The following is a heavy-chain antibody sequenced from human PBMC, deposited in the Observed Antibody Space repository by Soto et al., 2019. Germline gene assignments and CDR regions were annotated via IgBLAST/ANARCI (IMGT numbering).Heavy chain of an antibody. CDR2: IKQDGSAK. V-gene: IGHV3-7*01. D-gene: IGHD6-19*01. CDR1: GFTFSSYW. CDR3: ARIAVAANKPNYYYYGMDV. J-gene: IGHJ6*02. Sequence: QAGGSLRLSCAASGFTFSSYWMSWVRQAPGKGLEWVANIKQDGSAKYYVDSVKGRFTISRDNAKNSLYLQMNSLRAEDTAVYYCARIAVAANKPNYYYYGMDVWGQGTTVTVS.